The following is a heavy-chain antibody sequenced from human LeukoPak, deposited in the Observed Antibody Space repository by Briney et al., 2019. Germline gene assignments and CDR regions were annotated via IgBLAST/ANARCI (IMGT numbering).Heavy chain of an antibody. Sequence: ASVTVSCTASGGTFSSYAISWVRQAPGQRLEWMGWINAGNGNTKYSQKFQGRVTITRDTSASTAYMELSSLRSEDTAVYYCAREVGYDFWSGPDDYWGQGTLVTVSS. D-gene: IGHD3-3*01. CDR3: AREVGYDFWSGPDDY. V-gene: IGHV1-3*01. CDR1: GGTFSSYA. CDR2: INAGNGNT. J-gene: IGHJ4*02.